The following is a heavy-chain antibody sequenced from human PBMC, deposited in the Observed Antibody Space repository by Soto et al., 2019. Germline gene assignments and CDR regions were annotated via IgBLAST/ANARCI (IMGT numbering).Heavy chain of an antibody. CDR3: ARGPSGDKVDY. Sequence: QVQLQESGPGLVEPSQTLSLTCTVSGGSISSGGYDWSWIRQPPGKDLEWIGHIYNSGNTYSNPSLKSRVTISVDPSKNQFSLKLSSVTAADTAVYYCARGPSGDKVDYWGQGTLVTVSS. CDR2: IYNSGNT. J-gene: IGHJ4*02. D-gene: IGHD1-26*01. V-gene: IGHV4-30-4*01. CDR1: GGSISSGGYD.